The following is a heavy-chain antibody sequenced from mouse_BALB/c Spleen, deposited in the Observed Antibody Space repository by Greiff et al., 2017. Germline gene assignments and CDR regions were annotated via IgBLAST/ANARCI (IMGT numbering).Heavy chain of an antibody. CDR2: INPGSGGT. D-gene: IGHD1-2*01. J-gene: IGHJ3*01. CDR3: AHYYGAY. V-gene: IGHV1-54*01. CDR1: GYAFTNYL. Sequence: QVQLQQSGAELVRPGTSVKVSCKASGYAFTNYLIEWVKQRPGQGLEWIGVINPGSGGTNYNEKFKGKATLTADKSSSTAYMQLSSLTSDDSAVYFCAHYYGAYWGQGTLVTVSA.